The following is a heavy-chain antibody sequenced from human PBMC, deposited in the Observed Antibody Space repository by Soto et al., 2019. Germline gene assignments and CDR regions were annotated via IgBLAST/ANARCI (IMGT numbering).Heavy chain of an antibody. CDR2: LSDSGGGT. Sequence: PGGSLRLSCAASGFSFSDYAMTWVRQSPGKGLEWVSSLSDSGGGTYYADSVKGRFTISRDNSRNTLYLQMNSLRRDDTAVYFCAKVHPDYYDSSGHDAFESWGQGTVVT. V-gene: IGHV3-23*01. CDR3: AKVHPDYYDSSGHDAFES. D-gene: IGHD3-22*01. J-gene: IGHJ3*02. CDR1: GFSFSDYA.